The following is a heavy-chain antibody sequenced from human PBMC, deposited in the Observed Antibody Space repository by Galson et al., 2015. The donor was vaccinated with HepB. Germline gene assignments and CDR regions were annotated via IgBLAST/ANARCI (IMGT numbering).Heavy chain of an antibody. J-gene: IGHJ4*02. Sequence: KVSCKASGYTFTSYAMHWVRQAPGQRLEWMGWINAGNGNTKYSQKFQGRVTITRDTSASTAYMELSSLRSEDTAVYYCARGHFMITFGGVITPGEYWGQGTLVTVSS. V-gene: IGHV1-3*01. D-gene: IGHD3-16*02. CDR2: INAGNGNT. CDR1: GYTFTSYA. CDR3: ARGHFMITFGGVITPGEY.